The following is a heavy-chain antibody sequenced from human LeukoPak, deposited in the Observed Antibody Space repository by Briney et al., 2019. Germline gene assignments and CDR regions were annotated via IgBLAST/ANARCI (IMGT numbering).Heavy chain of an antibody. D-gene: IGHD3-10*01. Sequence: ASVKVSCKASGGTFSSYAISWVRQAPGQGLEWMGGIIPIFGTANYAQKFQGRVTITADESTSTAYMELSSLRSEDTAVYYCARGPLTYHYGSGSPIAFPNYYYYMDVWGKGTTVTISS. CDR1: GGTFSSYA. V-gene: IGHV1-69*13. CDR2: IIPIFGTA. J-gene: IGHJ6*03. CDR3: ARGPLTYHYGSGSPIAFPNYYYYMDV.